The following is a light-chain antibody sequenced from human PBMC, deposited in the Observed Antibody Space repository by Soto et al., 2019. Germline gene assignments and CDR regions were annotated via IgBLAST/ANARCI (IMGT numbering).Light chain of an antibody. Sequence: EIVMTQSPVTLSVSPGERATLSCRASQSVRSNLAWYQQKPGQAPRLLIYGASTRATGVPARFSGSWSGTEFTLTISSLQSEDFAVYYCQHYNNWPPWTFGQGTKVEIK. CDR3: QHYNNWPPWT. CDR1: QSVRSN. V-gene: IGKV3-15*01. CDR2: GAS. J-gene: IGKJ1*01.